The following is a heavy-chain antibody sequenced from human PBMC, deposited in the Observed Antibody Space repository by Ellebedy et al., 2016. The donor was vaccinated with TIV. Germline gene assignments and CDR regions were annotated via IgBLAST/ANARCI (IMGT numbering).Heavy chain of an antibody. J-gene: IGHJ3*02. Sequence: GESLKISCAASGFPFSDHYMDWVRQAPGKGLEWVSYISSSSSTIYYADSVKGRFTISRDNAKNSLYLQFNSLRVDDTAMYYCATDKVCFTFDIWGRGTMVTVSS. CDR1: GFPFSDHY. V-gene: IGHV3-11*04. CDR2: ISSSSSTI. CDR3: ATDKVCFTFDI.